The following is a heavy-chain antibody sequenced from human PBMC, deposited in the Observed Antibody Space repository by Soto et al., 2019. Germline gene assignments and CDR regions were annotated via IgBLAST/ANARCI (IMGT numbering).Heavy chain of an antibody. Sequence: SETLSLTCTVSDGSISSSSYYWGWIRQPPGKGLEWIGSIYYSGSTYYNPSLKSRVTISVDTSKNQFSLKLSSVTAADTAVYYCARHFCGFDPWGQGTLVTVS. V-gene: IGHV4-39*01. J-gene: IGHJ5*02. CDR1: DGSISSSSYY. CDR3: ARHFCGFDP. CDR2: IYYSGST.